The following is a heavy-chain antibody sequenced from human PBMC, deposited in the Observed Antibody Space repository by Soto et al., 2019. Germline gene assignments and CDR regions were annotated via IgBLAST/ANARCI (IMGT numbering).Heavy chain of an antibody. Sequence: QVQLVESGGGLVKPGGCLRLSCAASGFTFSDYYMSWIRQAPGKGLEWVSYISSSSSYTNYADSVKGRFTISRDNAKNSLYLQMNSLRAEDTAVYYCARDPDNSSGWQSRGDYWGQGTLVTVSS. CDR1: GFTFSDYY. V-gene: IGHV3-11*06. D-gene: IGHD6-19*01. J-gene: IGHJ4*02. CDR2: ISSSSSYT. CDR3: ARDPDNSSGWQSRGDY.